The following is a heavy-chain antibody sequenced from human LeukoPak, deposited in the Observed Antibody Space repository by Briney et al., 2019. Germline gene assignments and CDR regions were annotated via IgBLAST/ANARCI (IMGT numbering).Heavy chain of an antibody. D-gene: IGHD3-16*01. CDR3: ASAGGGYATNFDY. Sequence: ASVKVSCKASGYTFTSYYMHWVRQAPGQGLEWMGMINPSGGSTSYAQKFQGRVTMTRDMSTSTVYMELSSLRSEDTAVYYCASAGGGYATNFDYWGQGTLVTVSS. CDR1: GYTFTSYY. V-gene: IGHV1-46*01. CDR2: INPSGGST. J-gene: IGHJ4*02.